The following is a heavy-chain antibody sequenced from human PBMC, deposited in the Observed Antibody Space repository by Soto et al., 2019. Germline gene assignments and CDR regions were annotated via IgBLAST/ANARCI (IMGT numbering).Heavy chain of an antibody. CDR2: ISGSGGST. J-gene: IGHJ6*02. CDR3: AQFTTRAAAGRYEYYKYGMDV. V-gene: IGHV3-23*01. Sequence: GGSLRLSCAASGFTCSSYAMSWVRQAPGKGLEWVSAISGSGGSTYYADSVKGRFTISRDNSKNTLYLQMNGLRAEDTALYYCAQFTTRAAAGRYEYYKYGMDVWGQGTTVTVSS. D-gene: IGHD6-13*01. CDR1: GFTCSSYA.